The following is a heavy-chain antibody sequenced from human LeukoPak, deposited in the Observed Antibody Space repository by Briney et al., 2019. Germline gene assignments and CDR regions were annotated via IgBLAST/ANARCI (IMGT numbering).Heavy chain of an antibody. CDR2: MYYDGNT. J-gene: IGHJ3*02. CDR1: GDSISTYY. D-gene: IGHD2/OR15-2a*01. CDR3: ARHRPHNSRTFVNAFDI. Sequence: PSETLSLTCTVSGDSISTYYWSWFRQPPGEGLEWIGFMYYDGNTNQNPSLKGRVTMSIDTSKNQFSLKMSSVTAAGTAVYYCARHRPHNSRTFVNAFDIWGQGTMVTVSS. V-gene: IGHV4-59*08.